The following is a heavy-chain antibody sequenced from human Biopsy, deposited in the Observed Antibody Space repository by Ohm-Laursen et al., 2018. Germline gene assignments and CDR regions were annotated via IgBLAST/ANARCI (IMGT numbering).Heavy chain of an antibody. Sequence: SDTLSLTCTVSGGYVSSYYWSWIRQPPGKGLEWIGYVYYTGSTDYNPSLQSRVTISVDTSKNHFSLRLRSVTPADTAIYYCARDRGYYSDRTVPGYFDLWGRGTLVTVSS. CDR3: ARDRGYYSDRTVPGYFDL. CDR1: GGYVSSYY. V-gene: IGHV4-59*02. J-gene: IGHJ2*01. CDR2: VYYTGST. D-gene: IGHD3-22*01.